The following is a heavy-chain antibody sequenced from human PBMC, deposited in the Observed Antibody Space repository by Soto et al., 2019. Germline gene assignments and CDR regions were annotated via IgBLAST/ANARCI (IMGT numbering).Heavy chain of an antibody. J-gene: IGHJ5*02. V-gene: IGHV4-38-2*01. CDR2: IYHSGST. CDR1: CYSISSGYY. D-gene: IGHD6-19*01. CDR3: ARAGIAVAGSGVDP. Sequence: SETLSLTCAVSCYSISSGYYWGWIRQPPGKGLEWIGSIYHSGSTYYNPSLKSRVTISVDTSKNQFSLKLSSVTAADTAVYYCARAGIAVAGSGVDPWGQGTLVTVSS.